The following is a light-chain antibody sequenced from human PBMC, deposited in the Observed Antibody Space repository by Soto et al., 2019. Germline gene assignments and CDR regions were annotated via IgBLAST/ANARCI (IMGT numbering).Light chain of an antibody. CDR2: LAS. CDR1: QAVNTR. V-gene: IGKV3-11*01. Sequence: EIVLTQSPATLSSFPGDRVTLSCRASQAVNTRLAWYQHKPGQAPRLLIYLASNRAAGIPARFSGSGSGTDFPLTISNVEPADFAVYYCHQRQSWPRTFGQGTTVDIK. CDR3: HQRQSWPRT. J-gene: IGKJ1*01.